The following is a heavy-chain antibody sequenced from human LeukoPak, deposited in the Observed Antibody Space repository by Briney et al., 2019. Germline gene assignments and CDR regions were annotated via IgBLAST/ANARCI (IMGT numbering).Heavy chain of an antibody. J-gene: IGHJ4*02. CDR3: AQGDDYSNLYFDY. Sequence: GGSLRLSCAASGFTFSSYSMNWVRQAPGKGLEWVSSISSSSSYIYYADSVKGRFTISRDNAKNSLYLQMNSLRAEDTAVYYCAQGDDYSNLYFDYWGQGTQVTVSS. CDR1: GFTFSSYS. CDR2: ISSSSSYI. D-gene: IGHD4-4*01. V-gene: IGHV3-21*01.